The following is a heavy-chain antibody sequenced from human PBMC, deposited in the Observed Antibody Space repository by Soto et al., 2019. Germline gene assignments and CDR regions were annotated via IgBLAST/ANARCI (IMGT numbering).Heavy chain of an antibody. CDR2: INPNSGGT. CDR3: ARGFQGDGWLLHYYYYYGMDV. CDR1: GYTFTGYY. D-gene: IGHD2-15*01. V-gene: IGHV1-2*04. Sequence: ASVKVSCKASGYTFTGYYMHWVRQAPGQGLEWMGWINPNSGGTNYAQKFQGWVTMTRDTSISTAYMELSRLRSDDTAVYYCARGFQGDGWLLHYYYYYGMDVWGQGTTVTVSS. J-gene: IGHJ6*02.